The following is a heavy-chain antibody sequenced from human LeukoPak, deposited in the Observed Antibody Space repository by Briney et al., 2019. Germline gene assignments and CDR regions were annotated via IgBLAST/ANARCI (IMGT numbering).Heavy chain of an antibody. V-gene: IGHV1-18*01. CDR3: ARATAYYDILTGYPYYFDY. J-gene: IGHJ4*02. Sequence: GASVKVSCKASGYTFTSYGISWVRQAPGQGLEWMGWISAYNGNTNYAQKLQGRVTMTTDTSTSTAYMELRSLRSDDTAVYYCARATAYYDILTGYPYYFDYWGQGTLVTVSS. D-gene: IGHD3-9*01. CDR2: ISAYNGNT. CDR1: GYTFTSYG.